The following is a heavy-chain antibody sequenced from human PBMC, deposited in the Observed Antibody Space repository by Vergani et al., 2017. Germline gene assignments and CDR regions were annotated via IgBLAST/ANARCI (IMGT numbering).Heavy chain of an antibody. CDR3: ARGRRGMYRRLGGYEMDV. CDR1: GGSFSGYY. J-gene: IGHJ6*04. V-gene: IGHV4-34*01. D-gene: IGHD3-10*01. CDR2: INHSGST. Sequence: QVQLQQRGAGLLKPSETLSLTCAVYGGSFSGYYWSWIRQPPGKGLEWIGEINHSGSTNYNPSLKSRVTISVDTSKNQFSLKLSSVTAADTAVYYCARGRRGMYRRLGGYEMDVWGKGTTVTVSS.